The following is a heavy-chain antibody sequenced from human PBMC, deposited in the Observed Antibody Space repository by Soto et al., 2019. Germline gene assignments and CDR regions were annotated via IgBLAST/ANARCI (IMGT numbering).Heavy chain of an antibody. D-gene: IGHD3-16*02. V-gene: IGHV2-26*01. CDR2: IDTSGEK. CDR1: GLSITDSEMG. Sequence: QVTLKESGPVLVKPTETLTLRCTVSGLSITDSEMGVSWIRQPPGQPLEWLAHIDTSGEKSYRTFLKSRLAISKDTSKSQTVLTMTNMDPADTATYYCARRHLAVAVSPSFPPWGQGIPVTVSS. CDR3: ARRHLAVAVSPSFPP. J-gene: IGHJ5*02.